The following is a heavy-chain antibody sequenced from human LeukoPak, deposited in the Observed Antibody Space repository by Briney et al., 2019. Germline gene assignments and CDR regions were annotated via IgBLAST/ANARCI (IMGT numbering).Heavy chain of an antibody. V-gene: IGHV1-8*01. Sequence: GASVKVSCKASGYTFTSYDINWVRQATGQGLEWMGWMNPNSGNTGYAQKFQGRVTMTRNTSISTAYMELSSLRSEDTAVYYCARAITMVRGAKTFSYWGQGTLVTVSS. D-gene: IGHD3-10*01. CDR1: GYTFTSYD. CDR3: ARAITMVRGAKTFSY. J-gene: IGHJ4*02. CDR2: MNPNSGNT.